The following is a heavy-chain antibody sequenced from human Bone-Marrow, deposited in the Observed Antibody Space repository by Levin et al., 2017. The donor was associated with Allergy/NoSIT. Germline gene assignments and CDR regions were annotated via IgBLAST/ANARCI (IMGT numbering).Heavy chain of an antibody. V-gene: IGHV3-30*03. Sequence: AGGSLRLSCAASGLTFSNYGMHWVRQAPGKGLEWVAVISYDGSNKYYADSVKGRFTISRDSSKNTLYLQMNGLRPEDTAVYYCATWGGSVMVVVRIYDAFDNWGQGTMVTVSS. CDR2: ISYDGSNK. J-gene: IGHJ3*02. D-gene: IGHD2-15*01. CDR1: GLTFSNYG. CDR3: ATWGGSVMVVVRIYDAFDN.